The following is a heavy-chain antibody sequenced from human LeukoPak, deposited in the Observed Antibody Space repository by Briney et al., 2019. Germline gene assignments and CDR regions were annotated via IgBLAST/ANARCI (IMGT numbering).Heavy chain of an antibody. D-gene: IGHD5-18*01. Sequence: GRSLRLSCAASGFTFSSYGMHWVRQAPGKGLEWVAVIWYDGSNKYYADSVKGRLTISRDNSKNTLYLQMNSLRAEDTAVYYCARGVGGYSYGTDYWGQGTLVTVSS. CDR3: ARGVGGYSYGTDY. J-gene: IGHJ4*02. V-gene: IGHV3-33*01. CDR2: IWYDGSNK. CDR1: GFTFSSYG.